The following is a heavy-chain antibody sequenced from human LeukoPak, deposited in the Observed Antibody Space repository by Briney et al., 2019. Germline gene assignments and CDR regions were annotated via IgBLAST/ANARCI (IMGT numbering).Heavy chain of an antibody. CDR2: IIPLLGTP. Sequence: SVKVSCKASGGAFSNYAMNWVRQAPGQGLEWMGGIIPLLGTPSYAQKFQGRVTITADESTTTAYMELSSLRSEDTAVYYCARWTHGSGAGFFTHWGQGTLVTVSS. D-gene: IGHD3-10*01. CDR3: ARWTHGSGAGFFTH. J-gene: IGHJ1*01. CDR1: GGAFSNYA. V-gene: IGHV1-69*13.